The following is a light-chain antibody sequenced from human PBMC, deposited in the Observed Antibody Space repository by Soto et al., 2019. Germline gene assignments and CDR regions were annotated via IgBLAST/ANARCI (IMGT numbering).Light chain of an antibody. CDR3: QQYNSYAS. CDR2: GAS. Sequence: EIVMTHSPATLSESPCKRVTLSFWASQSVSGSLAWYQQKPGQGPRLLIYGASTRAAGIPARFSGGGSGTEFTLTISSLQPDDFATYYCQQYNSYASFGQGTKVDIK. J-gene: IGKJ1*01. CDR1: QSVSGS. V-gene: IGKV3-15*01.